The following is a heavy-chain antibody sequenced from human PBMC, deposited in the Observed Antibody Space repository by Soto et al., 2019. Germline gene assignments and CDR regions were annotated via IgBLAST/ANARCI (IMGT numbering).Heavy chain of an antibody. CDR2: IIPIFGTA. V-gene: IGHV1-69*13. CDR1: GGTFSSYA. Sequence: SVKVSCKASGGTFSSYAISWVRQAPGQGLEWMGGIIPIFGTANYAQKFQGRVTITADESTSTAYMELSSLRSEDTAVYYCARGXFLEWLLYSYYYYGMDVWGQGTTVTVSS. CDR3: ARGXFLEWLLYSYYYYGMDV. D-gene: IGHD3-3*01. J-gene: IGHJ6*02.